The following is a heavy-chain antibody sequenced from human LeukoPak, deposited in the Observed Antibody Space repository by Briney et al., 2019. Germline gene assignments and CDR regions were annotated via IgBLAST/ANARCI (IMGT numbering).Heavy chain of an antibody. J-gene: IGHJ5*02. CDR2: IYYSGST. Sequence: PSETLSLTCTVSGGSISSSSYYWGWIRQPPGKGLEWIGSIYYSGSTYYNPSLKSRVTISVDTSKNQFSLKLSSVTAADTAVYYCARHVSVGSGSYSKYRDNWFDPWGQGTLVTVSS. V-gene: IGHV4-39*01. CDR1: GGSISSSSYY. D-gene: IGHD3-10*01. CDR3: ARHVSVGSGSYSKYRDNWFDP.